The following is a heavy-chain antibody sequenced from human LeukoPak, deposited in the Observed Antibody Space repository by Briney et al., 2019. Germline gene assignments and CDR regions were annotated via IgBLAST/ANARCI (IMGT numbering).Heavy chain of an antibody. CDR1: GYTFTSYG. J-gene: IGHJ4*02. D-gene: IGHD3-3*01. CDR3: AREVDPYDFWSGPSFDY. V-gene: IGHV1-18*01. Sequence: ASMKVSCKASGYTFTSYGISWVRQAPGQGLEWMGWISAYNGNTNYAQKLQGRVTMTTDTSTNTAYMELRSLISDDTAVYYCAREVDPYDFWSGPSFDYWGQGTLVTVSS. CDR2: ISAYNGNT.